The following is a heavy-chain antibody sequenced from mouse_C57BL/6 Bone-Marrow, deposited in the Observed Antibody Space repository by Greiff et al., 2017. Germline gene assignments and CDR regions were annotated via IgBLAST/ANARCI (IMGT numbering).Heavy chain of an antibody. CDR1: GFSFNTYA. J-gene: IGHJ3*01. CDR3: VRQLRGLAY. Sequence: EVQGVESGGGLVQPKGSLKLSCAASGFSFNTYAMNWVRQAPGKGLEWVARIRSKSNNYATYYADSVKDRFTISRDDSESMLYLQMNNLKTEDTAMYYCVRQLRGLAYWGQGTLVTVSA. V-gene: IGHV10-1*01. CDR2: IRSKSNNYAT. D-gene: IGHD3-2*02.